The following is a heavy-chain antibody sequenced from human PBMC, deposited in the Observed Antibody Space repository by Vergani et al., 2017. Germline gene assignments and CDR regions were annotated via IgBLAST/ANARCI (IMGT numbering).Heavy chain of an antibody. D-gene: IGHD6-6*01. CDR2: ISWNSNSI. CDR1: GFTFNHYA. Sequence: EVQLLESGGDLVQPGGSLRLSCAASGFTFNHYAMNWVRQAPGKGLEWVSGISWNSNSIGYADSVKGRFTISRDNAKNSLYLQMNSLRAEDTALYYCAKDLGTSSGGGGFDPWGQGTLVTVSS. V-gene: IGHV3-9*01. J-gene: IGHJ5*02. CDR3: AKDLGTSSGGGGFDP.